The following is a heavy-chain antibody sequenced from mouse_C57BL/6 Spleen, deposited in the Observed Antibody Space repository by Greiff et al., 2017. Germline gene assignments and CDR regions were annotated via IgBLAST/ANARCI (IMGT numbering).Heavy chain of an antibody. J-gene: IGHJ2*01. D-gene: IGHD2-13*01. CDR2: IDPSDSDT. CDR3: ARKGGVCDGDCDYFDY. V-gene: IGHV1-52*01. CDR1: GYTFTSYW. Sequence: QVHLQQPGAELVRPGSSVKLSCKASGYTFTSYWMHWVKQRPIQGLEWIGNIDPSDSDTHYNPKFKDKATLTADKSSSTAYMQLSSLPSEDSAVYDGARKGGVCDGDCDYFDYWGQGTTLTVSS.